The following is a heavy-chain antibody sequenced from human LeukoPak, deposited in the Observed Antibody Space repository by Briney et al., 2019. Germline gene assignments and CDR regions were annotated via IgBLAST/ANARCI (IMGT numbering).Heavy chain of an antibody. V-gene: IGHV3-23*01. CDR2: ITPSGDRT. CDR3: GDSRSSGYYDF. Sequence: GGSLRLACAASGFTLSNYGVTWVRKASGKGLEWVSAITPSGDRTFHADSLKGRLTISRDNSKSTVYLQMNSLRAEDTAEYYCGDSRSSGYYDFRGQGTLVTVSS. D-gene: IGHD3-22*01. CDR1: GFTLSNYG. J-gene: IGHJ4*02.